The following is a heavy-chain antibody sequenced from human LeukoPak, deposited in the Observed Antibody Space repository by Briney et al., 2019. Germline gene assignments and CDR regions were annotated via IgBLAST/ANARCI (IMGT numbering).Heavy chain of an antibody. V-gene: IGHV4-39*07. J-gene: IGHJ6*03. CDR2: IYYSGST. CDR1: GGSISSSSYY. Sequence: SETLSLTCTVSGGSISSSSYYWGWIRQPPGKGLEWIGSIYYSGSTYYNPSLKSRVTISVDTSKNQFSLKLSSVTAADTAVYYCARDRSRYSSSWYLSGDYYYYYMDVWGKGTTVTVSS. D-gene: IGHD6-13*01. CDR3: ARDRSRYSSSWYLSGDYYYYYMDV.